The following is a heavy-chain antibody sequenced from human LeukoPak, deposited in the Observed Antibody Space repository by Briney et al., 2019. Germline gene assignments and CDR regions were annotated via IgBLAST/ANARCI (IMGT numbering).Heavy chain of an antibody. Sequence: PGGSLRLSCAASGFTFSSYSMYWVRQAPGRGREWVYYISSSSSTIYYADSVKGRFTISRGNAKNSLYLQMDSLRAEDTAVYYCARDSNYDILTGYHLFDYWGQGTLVTVSS. CDR1: GFTFSSYS. D-gene: IGHD3-9*01. CDR2: ISSSSSTI. CDR3: ARDSNYDILTGYHLFDY. J-gene: IGHJ4*02. V-gene: IGHV3-48*04.